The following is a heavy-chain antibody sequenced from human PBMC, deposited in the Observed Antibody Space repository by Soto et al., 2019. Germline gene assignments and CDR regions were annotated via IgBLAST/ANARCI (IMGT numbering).Heavy chain of an antibody. J-gene: IGHJ4*02. V-gene: IGHV3-21*01. CDR2: ISSSSSYI. CDR1: GFTFSSYS. Sequence: GGSLRLACAASGFTFSSYSMNWVRQAPGKGLEWVSSISSSSSYIYYADSVKGRFTISRDNAKNSLYLQMNSLRAVDTAVYYCARETTGYSYGYWGQGTLVTVSS. D-gene: IGHD5-18*01. CDR3: ARETTGYSYGY.